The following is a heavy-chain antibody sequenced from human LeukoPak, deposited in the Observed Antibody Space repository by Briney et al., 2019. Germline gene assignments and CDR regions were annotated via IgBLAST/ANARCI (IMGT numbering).Heavy chain of an antibody. Sequence: GGSLRLSCAASGFTFSSYTMNWVRQAPGRGLEWVSCISYSSNYIYYADSVKGQFTISRDNTKNSLYLQMNSLRAEDTAVYYCARERGSGWGGGIQHWGQGTLVTVSS. J-gene: IGHJ1*01. CDR2: ISYSSNYI. CDR3: ARERGSGWGGGIQH. CDR1: GFTFSSYT. D-gene: IGHD6-19*01. V-gene: IGHV3-21*01.